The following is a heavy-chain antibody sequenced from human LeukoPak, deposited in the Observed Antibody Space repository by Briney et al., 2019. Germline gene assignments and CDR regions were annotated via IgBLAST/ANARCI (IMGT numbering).Heavy chain of an antibody. Sequence: GGSLRLSCAASGFTFSSYAMSWVRQAPGKGLEGVSAISRSGGSTYYADSVKGRFTISRDNSKNTLYLQMNSLRAEDTAVYYCASPYSGYDFSLDYWGQGTLVTVSS. CDR1: GFTFSSYA. J-gene: IGHJ4*02. D-gene: IGHD5-12*01. CDR2: ISRSGGST. V-gene: IGHV3-23*01. CDR3: ASPYSGYDFSLDY.